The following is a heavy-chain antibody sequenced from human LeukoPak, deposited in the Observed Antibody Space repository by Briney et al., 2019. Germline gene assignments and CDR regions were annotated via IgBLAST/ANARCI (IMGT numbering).Heavy chain of an antibody. Sequence: GGSLRLSCAASGFTFDDYAMHWVRQAPGKGLEWVSGISWNSGSIGYADSVKGRFTISRDNAKNSLYLQMNSLRAEDTALYYCAKDMVHYYDSSGYYSRDWYFDLWGQGTLVTVSS. CDR1: GFTFDDYA. V-gene: IGHV3-9*01. D-gene: IGHD3-22*01. CDR2: ISWNSGSI. CDR3: AKDMVHYYDSSGYYSRDWYFDL. J-gene: IGHJ2*01.